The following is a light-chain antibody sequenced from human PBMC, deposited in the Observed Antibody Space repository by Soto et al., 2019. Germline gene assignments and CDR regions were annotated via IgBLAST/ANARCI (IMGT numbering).Light chain of an antibody. V-gene: IGKV1-5*03. CDR1: QSVGSW. J-gene: IGKJ1*01. CDR2: KAS. Sequence: DLQMTQSPSTLSASVGDRVTITCRASQSVGSWLAWYQQKPGKAPKLLIYKASSLESGVPSRFSGSGSGTDFSLTISRLQPDDFASYHCQQYGSSSPWTCGQGTKVEIK. CDR3: QQYGSSSPWT.